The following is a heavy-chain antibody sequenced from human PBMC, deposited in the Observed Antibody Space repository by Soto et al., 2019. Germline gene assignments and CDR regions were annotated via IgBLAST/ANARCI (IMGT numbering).Heavy chain of an antibody. CDR1: GFTFTSSA. CDR3: AARNDSSGYYDYYGMDV. J-gene: IGHJ6*04. D-gene: IGHD3-22*01. Sequence: ASVKVSCKVSGFTFTSSAVQWVRQARGQRLEWIGWIVVGSGNTNYAQKFQERVTITRDMSTSTAYMELSSLRSEDTAVYYCAARNDSSGYYDYYGMDVWGKGTMVTVSS. V-gene: IGHV1-58*01. CDR2: IVVGSGNT.